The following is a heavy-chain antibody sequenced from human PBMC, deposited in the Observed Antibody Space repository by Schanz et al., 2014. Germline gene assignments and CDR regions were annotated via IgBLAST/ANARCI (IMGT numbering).Heavy chain of an antibody. V-gene: IGHV3-33*08. CDR3: ARGPIPIQGVPMDF. CDR2: IGYDGSEK. D-gene: IGHD3-10*01. CDR1: GFTFSNYA. Sequence: VQLLESGGGLVQPGGSLRLSCAASGFTFSNYAMHWVRQAPGKGLEWVAIIGYDGSEKYYVDSVKGRFTISRDNSKDTLYLQMSGLTPEDTAVYYCARGPIPIQGVPMDFWGQGTLXTVSS. J-gene: IGHJ4*02.